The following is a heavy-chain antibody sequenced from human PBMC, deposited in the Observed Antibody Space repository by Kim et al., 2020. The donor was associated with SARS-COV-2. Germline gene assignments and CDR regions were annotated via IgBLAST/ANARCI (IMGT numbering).Heavy chain of an antibody. D-gene: IGHD3-22*01. Sequence: GGSLRLSCAASGFTFSGSAMHWVRQASGKGLEWVGRIRSKANSYATAYAASVKGRFTISRDDSKNTAYLQMNSLKTEDTAVYYCTRYYYDSSGSEEMAFDIWGQGTMVTVSS. CDR2: IRSKANSYAT. J-gene: IGHJ3*02. CDR3: TRYYYDSSGSEEMAFDI. V-gene: IGHV3-73*01. CDR1: GFTFSGSA.